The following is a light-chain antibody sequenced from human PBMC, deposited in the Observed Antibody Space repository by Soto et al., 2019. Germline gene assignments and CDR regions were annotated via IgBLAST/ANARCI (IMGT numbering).Light chain of an antibody. Sequence: AIQMTQSPSSLSASVGDRVTITCRASQGIRNGLGWYQQKPGKAPKLLIYAASSLQSGVPSRCSGSGSGTDFTLTISSLQPEDFATYYCLQDYNYAYTFGQGTKLEIK. J-gene: IGKJ2*01. V-gene: IGKV1-6*01. CDR2: AAS. CDR1: QGIRNG. CDR3: LQDYNYAYT.